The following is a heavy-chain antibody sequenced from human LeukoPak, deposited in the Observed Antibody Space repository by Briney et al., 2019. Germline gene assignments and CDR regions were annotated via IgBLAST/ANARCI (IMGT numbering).Heavy chain of an antibody. CDR1: GGSITSSKYY. V-gene: IGHV4-39*01. D-gene: IGHD4-17*01. CDR3: VSRRGDGDYRPDY. Sequence: SEALSLTCTVSGGSITSSKYYWGWIRQPPGKGLEWIGSIHYTGITYYNPSLKTRVTISVDTSKNQFSLTLSSVTAADTSVYYCVSRRGDGDYRPDYWGQGTLVTVSS. CDR2: IHYTGIT. J-gene: IGHJ4*02.